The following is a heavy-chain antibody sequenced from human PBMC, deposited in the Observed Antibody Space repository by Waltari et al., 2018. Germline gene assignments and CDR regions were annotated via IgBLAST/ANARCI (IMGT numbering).Heavy chain of an antibody. V-gene: IGHV5-51*01. CDR3: ARQNIHSYGYGYFDF. Sequence: EVQLEQSGAEVKKPGESLKISCNGSGYSFAKYWIGWVRQMPGKGLEWMGVIYPGDSNTKYSLSFQGQVTSPADTSISTAYLQWSSLKASDTAIYFCARQNIHSYGYGYFDFWGQGTLVTVSS. CDR1: GYSFAKYW. D-gene: IGHD5-18*01. CDR2: IYPGDSNT. J-gene: IGHJ4*02.